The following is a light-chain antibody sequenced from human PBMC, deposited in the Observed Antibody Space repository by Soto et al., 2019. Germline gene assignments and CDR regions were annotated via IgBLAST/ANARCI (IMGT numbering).Light chain of an antibody. Sequence: QPVLTQPPSASGTPGQGVAISCSGSSSNMGSNTVNWYQHLPGTAPKLLIYNDNQRPSGVPDRFFGSKSGTSASLAFTGLQSEDEADYYCAAWDGSLNHILFGGGTKLTVL. CDR1: SSNMGSNT. J-gene: IGLJ2*01. CDR2: NDN. V-gene: IGLV1-44*01. CDR3: AAWDGSLNHIL.